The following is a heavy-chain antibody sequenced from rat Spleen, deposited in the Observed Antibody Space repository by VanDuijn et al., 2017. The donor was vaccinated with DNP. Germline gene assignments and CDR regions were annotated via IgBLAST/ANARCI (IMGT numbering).Heavy chain of an antibody. Sequence: EVQLVESGGGPVQPGRSLKLSCVASGFIFSNYWMTWIRQAPGKGLEWVASITNTGDITYYSDSVKGRFSISRDNAESTLYLQLSSLRSEDTATYYCTSNSHIRTAAPFDYWGQGVMVTVSS. D-gene: IGHD1-2*01. CDR3: TSNSHIRTAAPFDY. J-gene: IGHJ2*01. CDR1: GFIFSNYW. CDR2: ITNTGDIT. V-gene: IGHV5-31*01.